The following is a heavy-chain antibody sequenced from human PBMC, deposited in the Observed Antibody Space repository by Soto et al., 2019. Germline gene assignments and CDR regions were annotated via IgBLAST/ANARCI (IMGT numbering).Heavy chain of an antibody. CDR2: ISAYNGNT. V-gene: IGHV1-18*01. Sequence: QGLEWMGWISAYNGNTNYAQKLQGRVTMTTDTSTSTAYMELRSLRSDDTAVYYCARDAPHYGSGSHSGMAFRRHRTTV. CDR3: ARDAPHYGSGSHSGMAF. D-gene: IGHD3-10*01. J-gene: IGHJ6*02.